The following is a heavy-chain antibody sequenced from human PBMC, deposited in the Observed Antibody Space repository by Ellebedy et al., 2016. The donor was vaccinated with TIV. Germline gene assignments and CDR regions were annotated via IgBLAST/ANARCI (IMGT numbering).Heavy chain of an antibody. CDR3: ARLSKELSSDYYYYYGMDV. D-gene: IGHD3-10*01. Sequence: GESLKISCKGSGFSFTSYWIGWVRQMPGKGLEWMGIIYPGDSDTRYSPSFQGHVTISADKSISTAYLQWSSLKASDTAMYYCARLSKELSSDYYYYYGMDVWGQGTTVTVSS. J-gene: IGHJ6*02. CDR1: GFSFTSYW. V-gene: IGHV5-51*01. CDR2: IYPGDSDT.